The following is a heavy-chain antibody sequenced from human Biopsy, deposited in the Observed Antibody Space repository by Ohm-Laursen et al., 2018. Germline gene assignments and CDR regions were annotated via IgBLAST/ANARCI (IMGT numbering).Heavy chain of an antibody. Sequence: SLRLSCAASGFTFSDYYVSWIRQAPGKGLAWVSYITSGGSTTDYADSVKGRFTISRDNAKSSLFLQMNSLRAEDTAVYYCARDVEGFYSYAMDVWGQGTTVTVSS. CDR3: ARDVEGFYSYAMDV. J-gene: IGHJ6*02. V-gene: IGHV3-11*01. CDR1: GFTFSDYY. CDR2: ITSGGSTT. D-gene: IGHD5-24*01.